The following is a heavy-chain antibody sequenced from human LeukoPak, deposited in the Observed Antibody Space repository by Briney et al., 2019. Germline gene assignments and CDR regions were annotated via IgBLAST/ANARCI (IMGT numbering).Heavy chain of an antibody. CDR1: GYTFTSYG. D-gene: IGHD5-12*01. J-gene: IGHJ5*02. Sequence: ASVKVSCKASGYTFTSYGISWVRQAPGQGLEWMGWISAYNGNTNYAQKLQGRVTMTTDTSTSTAYIELRSLRSDDTAVYYCARARGYSGYDYGGVRDHWFDPWGQGTLVTVSS. V-gene: IGHV1-18*01. CDR2: ISAYNGNT. CDR3: ARARGYSGYDYGGVRDHWFDP.